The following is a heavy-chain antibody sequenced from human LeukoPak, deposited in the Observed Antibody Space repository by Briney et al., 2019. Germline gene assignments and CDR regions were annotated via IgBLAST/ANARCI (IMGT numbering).Heavy chain of an antibody. Sequence: GESLKISCKGSGYRFTNYWIGWVRQTPGKGLEWMGIIYPGDSETRYSPSFQGQVTISADKSISTAYLQWSSLKASDTAMYYCARRRDLYSGSYYPFDYWGQGTLVTVSS. CDR2: IYPGDSET. CDR1: GYRFTNYW. J-gene: IGHJ4*02. D-gene: IGHD1-26*01. CDR3: ARRRDLYSGSYYPFDY. V-gene: IGHV5-51*01.